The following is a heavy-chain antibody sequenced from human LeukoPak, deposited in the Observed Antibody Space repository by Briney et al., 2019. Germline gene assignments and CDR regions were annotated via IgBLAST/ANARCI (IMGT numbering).Heavy chain of an antibody. CDR1: GGSISSGGYY. Sequence: SQTLSLTCTVSGGSISSGGYYWSWIRQPPGKGLEWIGYIYHSGSTYYNPSLKSRVTISVDRSKNQFSLKLSSVTAADTAVYCCARVVRSGSHDYWGQGTLVTVSS. V-gene: IGHV4-30-2*01. J-gene: IGHJ4*02. D-gene: IGHD1-26*01. CDR2: IYHSGST. CDR3: ARVVRSGSHDY.